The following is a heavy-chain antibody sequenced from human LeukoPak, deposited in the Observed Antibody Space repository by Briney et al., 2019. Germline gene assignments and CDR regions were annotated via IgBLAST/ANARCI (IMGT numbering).Heavy chain of an antibody. J-gene: IGHJ4*02. D-gene: IGHD3-9*01. CDR1: GGSISSYY. Sequence: PSETLFLTCTVSGGSISSYYWSWIRQPPGKGLEWIGYIYYSGSTNYNPPLKSRVTISVDTSKNQFSLKLSSVTAADTAVYYCARSYYDILTGFDYWGQGTLVTVSS. CDR2: IYYSGST. CDR3: ARSYYDILTGFDY. V-gene: IGHV4-59*01.